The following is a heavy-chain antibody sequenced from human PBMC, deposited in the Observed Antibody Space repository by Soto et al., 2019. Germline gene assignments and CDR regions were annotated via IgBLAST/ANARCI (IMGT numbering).Heavy chain of an antibody. J-gene: IGHJ4*02. CDR2: ISGSGGRT. CDR1: GFTFSGDT. Sequence: GGSLRLACAASGFTFSGDTMSWVRQAPGKGREWISGISGSGGRTYYADSVKGRFTISRDNSESTLSLQMSSLRAEDTAVYFCARTTSYDFWSGFLYWGQGILVTVSS. D-gene: IGHD3-3*01. V-gene: IGHV3-23*01. CDR3: ARTTSYDFWSGFLY.